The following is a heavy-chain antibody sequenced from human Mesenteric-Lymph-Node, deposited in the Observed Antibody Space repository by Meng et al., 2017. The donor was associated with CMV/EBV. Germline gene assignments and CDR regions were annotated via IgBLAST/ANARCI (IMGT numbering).Heavy chain of an antibody. Sequence: QWQRQESGPGLVKPSEPLSLSCIVSGDSISNSTYYWTWIRQPPGKGLEWIGSVHHSGTTYYNPSLKGRLTISVDTSANLFSLRLTTVTAADTATYYCARRGNYDSDYSEYWGQGTLVTVSS. CDR3: ARRGNYDSDYSEY. J-gene: IGHJ4*02. D-gene: IGHD3-22*01. CDR2: VHHSGTT. V-gene: IGHV4-39*01. CDR1: GDSISNSTYY.